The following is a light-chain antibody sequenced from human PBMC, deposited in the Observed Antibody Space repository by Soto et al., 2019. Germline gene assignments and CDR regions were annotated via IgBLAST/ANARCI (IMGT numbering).Light chain of an antibody. CDR2: DAS. Sequence: IHMTHSPSTLSASVLYRVTITCRASQSISSWLAWYQQKPGKAPKLLIYDASSLESGVPSRFSGGGSGTEFTLTISSLQPDDFATYYCQQYNSYWTFGQGTKVDIK. V-gene: IGKV1-5*01. CDR1: QSISSW. CDR3: QQYNSYWT. J-gene: IGKJ1*01.